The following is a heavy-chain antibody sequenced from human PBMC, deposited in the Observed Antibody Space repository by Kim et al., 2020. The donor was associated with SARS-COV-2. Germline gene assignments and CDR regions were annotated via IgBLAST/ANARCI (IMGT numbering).Heavy chain of an antibody. CDR3: ARDLEDCSGGSCYSPWVLRFSYGMDV. Sequence: SETLSLTCTVSGGSISSSSYYWGWIRQPPGKGLEWIGSIYYSGSTYYNPSLKSRVTISVDTSKNQFSLKLSSVTAADTAVYYCARDLEDCSGGSCYSPWVLRFSYGMDVWGQGTTVTVSS. CDR1: GGSISSSSYY. CDR2: IYYSGST. V-gene: IGHV4-39*07. D-gene: IGHD2-15*01. J-gene: IGHJ6*02.